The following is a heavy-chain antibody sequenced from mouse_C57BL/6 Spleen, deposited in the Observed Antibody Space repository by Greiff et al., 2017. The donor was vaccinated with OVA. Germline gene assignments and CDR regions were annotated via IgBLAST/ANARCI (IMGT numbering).Heavy chain of an antibody. CDR1: GYAFTNYL. CDR3: ARESYYDYEDY. CDR2: INPGSGGT. D-gene: IGHD2-4*01. Sequence: QVQLQQSGAELVRPGTSVKVSCKASGYAFTNYLIEWVKQRPGQGLEWIGVINPGSGGTNYNEKFKGKATLTADKSSSTAYMQLRSLTSEDSAVYVCARESYYDYEDYWGQGTTLTVSS. J-gene: IGHJ2*01. V-gene: IGHV1-54*01.